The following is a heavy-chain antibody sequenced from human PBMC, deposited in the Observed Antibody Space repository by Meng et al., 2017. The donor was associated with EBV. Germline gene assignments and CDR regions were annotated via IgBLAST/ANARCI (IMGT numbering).Heavy chain of an antibody. CDR2: INPNSGGT. CDR3: AKGADLAAAGTFWFDP. D-gene: IGHD6-13*01. Sequence: QGQLVKSGAAVKKPGASVKVSCKASGYTFTGYYMHWVRQAPGQGLEWMGRINPNSGGTNYAQKFQGRVTMTRDTSISTAYMELSRLRSDDTAVYYCAKGADLAAAGTFWFDPWGQGTLVTVSS. J-gene: IGHJ5*02. V-gene: IGHV1-2*06. CDR1: GYTFTGYY.